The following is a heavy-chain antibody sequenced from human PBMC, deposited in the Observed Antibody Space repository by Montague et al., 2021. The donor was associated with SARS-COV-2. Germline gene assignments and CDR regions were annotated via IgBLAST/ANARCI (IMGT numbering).Heavy chain of an antibody. CDR3: ARGHLGTTMVVVVMVGAQFYFDY. CDR2: TDHRGTS. CDR1: GESFSGFH. D-gene: IGHD3-22*01. Sequence: SETLSLTCAVYGESFSGFHWTWIRQPPGKGLEWIGETDHRGTSNYNPSLKSRVTISMDTSKNQFSLRLNSVTAADTGVYYCARGHLGTTMVVVVMVGAQFYFDYWGQGRLVTVSS. J-gene: IGHJ4*02. V-gene: IGHV4-34*01.